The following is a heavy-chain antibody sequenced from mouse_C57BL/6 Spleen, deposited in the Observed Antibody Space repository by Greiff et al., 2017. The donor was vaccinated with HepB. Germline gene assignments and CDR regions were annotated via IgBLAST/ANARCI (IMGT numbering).Heavy chain of an antibody. CDR1: GFTFSDAW. Sequence: VQLQESGGGLVQPGGSMKLSCAASGFTFSDAWMDWVRQSPEKGLEWVAEIRNKANNHATYYAESVKGRFTISRDDSKSSVYLQMNSLRAEDTGIYYCTRRGYMALWGYFDVWGTGTTVTVSS. D-gene: IGHD6-1*01. J-gene: IGHJ1*03. CDR2: IRNKANNHAT. V-gene: IGHV6-6*01. CDR3: TRRGYMALWGYFDV.